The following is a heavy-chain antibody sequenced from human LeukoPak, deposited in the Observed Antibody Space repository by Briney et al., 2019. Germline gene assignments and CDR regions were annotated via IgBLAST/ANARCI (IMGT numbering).Heavy chain of an antibody. CDR2: TDSDGRST. V-gene: IGHV3-74*01. D-gene: IGHD4/OR15-4a*01. CDR1: GLTFSRHW. J-gene: IGHJ4*02. CDR3: TRGDDGYFDY. Sequence: GGSLRLSCAASGLTFSRHWMFWVRQAPGKGLVWVSQTDSDGRSTGYADSVKGRFTVSRDNAKNTVYMQMNSLRAEDTAVYYCTRGDDGYFDYWGQGTLVTVSS.